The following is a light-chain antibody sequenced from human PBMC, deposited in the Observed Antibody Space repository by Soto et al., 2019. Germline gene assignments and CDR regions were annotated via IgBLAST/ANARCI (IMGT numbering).Light chain of an antibody. CDR3: SSYTTSYFYV. V-gene: IGLV2-14*02. CDR1: SSDVGSYNL. CDR2: EGS. Sequence: QSVLTQPASVSGSPGQSITISCTGTSSDVGSYNLVSWYQQHPGKAPKLMIYEGSKRPSGVSNRFSGSKSGNTASLTISGLQAEDEAHYYCSSYTTSYFYVFGPGTKLTVL. J-gene: IGLJ1*01.